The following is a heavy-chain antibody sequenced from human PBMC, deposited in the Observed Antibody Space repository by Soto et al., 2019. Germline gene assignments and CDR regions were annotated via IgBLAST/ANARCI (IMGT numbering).Heavy chain of an antibody. V-gene: IGHV3-30*18. CDR1: GFTFSSYG. J-gene: IGHJ4*02. D-gene: IGHD6-19*01. CDR3: AKDFSVAGPGYYFDY. CDR2: ISYDGSNK. Sequence: GGSLRLSCAASGFTFSSYGMHWVRQAPGKGLEWVAVISYDGSNKYYADSVKGRFTISRDNSKNTLYLQMNSLRAEDTAVYYCAKDFSVAGPGYYFDYWGQGTLVTVSS.